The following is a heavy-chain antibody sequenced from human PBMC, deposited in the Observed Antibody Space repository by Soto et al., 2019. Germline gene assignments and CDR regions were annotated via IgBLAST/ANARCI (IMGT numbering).Heavy chain of an antibody. J-gene: IGHJ4*02. CDR1: GFTFSRHG. CDR3: ARDPFYFDTSDYPAIDS. D-gene: IGHD3-22*01. Sequence: GGSLRLSCATSGFTFSRHGFHWVRQAPGKGLEWVAGIWFDGSKKYYGDSVKGRCTISRDNSKNTVNLQMSSLRGEDTAVYFCARDPFYFDTSDYPAIDSWGQGTLVTVSS. V-gene: IGHV3-33*01. CDR2: IWFDGSKK.